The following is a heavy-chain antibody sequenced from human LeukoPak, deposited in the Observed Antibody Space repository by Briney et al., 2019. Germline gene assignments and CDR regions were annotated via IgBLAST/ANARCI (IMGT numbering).Heavy chain of an antibody. V-gene: IGHV3-21*01. CDR3: ARDGPPEYYDFWSGYYVY. J-gene: IGHJ4*02. Sequence: PGGSLRLSCAASGFTFDDYAMHWVRQAPGKGLEWVSSISSSSSYIYYADSVKGRFTISRDNAKNSLYLQMNSLRAEDTAVYYCARDGPPEYYDFWSGYYVYWGQGTLVTVSS. CDR2: ISSSSSYI. CDR1: GFTFDDYA. D-gene: IGHD3-3*01.